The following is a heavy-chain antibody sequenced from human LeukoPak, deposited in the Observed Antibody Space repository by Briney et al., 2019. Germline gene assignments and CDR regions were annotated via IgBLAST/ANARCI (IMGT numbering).Heavy chain of an antibody. V-gene: IGHV5-10-1*01. D-gene: IGHD6-13*01. CDR3: ARPLVAAAGTGWFDP. Sequence: GESLRISCMGSGYSFTSYWISWVRQMPGKGLEWMGRIDPSDSYTNYSPSFQGHVTISADKSISTAYLQWSSLKASDTAMYYCARPLVAAAGTGWFDPWGQGTLVTVSS. J-gene: IGHJ5*02. CDR2: IDPSDSYT. CDR1: GYSFTSYW.